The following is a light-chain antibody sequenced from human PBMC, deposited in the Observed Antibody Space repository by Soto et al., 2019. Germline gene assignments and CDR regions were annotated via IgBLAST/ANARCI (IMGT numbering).Light chain of an antibody. V-gene: IGLV1-47*01. CDR3: AAWDASLSGPV. Sequence: QSVLTQPPSASGTPGQRVTISCSGSSSNIGSNYVYWYQQLPGTAPKLLIYRNNQRPSGVPDRFSGSKSGTSASLAISGLRSEDEDDYYCAAWDASLSGPVFGGGTKLTVL. CDR1: SSNIGSNY. CDR2: RNN. J-gene: IGLJ2*01.